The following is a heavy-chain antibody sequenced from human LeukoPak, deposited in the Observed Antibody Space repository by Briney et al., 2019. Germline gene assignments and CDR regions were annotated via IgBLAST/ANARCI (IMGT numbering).Heavy chain of an antibody. D-gene: IGHD3-22*01. CDR2: ISAYNGNT. CDR1: GYTFTSYG. J-gene: IGHJ4*02. CDR3: ARGTLDYYDSSGYFKGGPSSPSHYFDY. V-gene: IGHV1-18*01. Sequence: ASVKVSCKASGYTFTSYGISWVRQAPGQGLEWMGWISAYNGNTNYAQKLQGRVTMTTDTSTSTAYMELRSLRSDDTAVYYCARGTLDYYDSSGYFKGGPSSPSHYFDYWGQGTLVTVSS.